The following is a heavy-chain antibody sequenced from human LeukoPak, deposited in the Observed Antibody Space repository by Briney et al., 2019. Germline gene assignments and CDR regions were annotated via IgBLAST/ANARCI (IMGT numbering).Heavy chain of an antibody. CDR3: ARXXXXXXXXLGRTTEYSYYYNMDV. V-gene: IGHV3-53*01. CDR2: IYSDNT. CDR1: GFTVSSNS. Sequence: GGSLRLSCTVSGFTVSSNSMSWVRQAPGKGLEWVSFIYSDNTHYSDSVKGRFTISRDNAKNSLYLQMNSLRAEDTALFYCARXXXXXXXXLGRTTEYSYYYNMDVWGKGTTVTVSS. J-gene: IGHJ6*03. D-gene: IGHD1/OR15-1a*01.